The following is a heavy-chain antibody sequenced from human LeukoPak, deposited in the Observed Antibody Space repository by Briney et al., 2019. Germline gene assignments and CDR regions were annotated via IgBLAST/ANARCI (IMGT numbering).Heavy chain of an antibody. CDR1: GFTFSSYS. D-gene: IGHD3-3*01. V-gene: IGHV3-21*01. Sequence: GGPLRLSCAASGFTFSSYSMNWVRQAPGKGLEWVSSISSSSSYIYYADSVKGRFTISRDNAKNSLYLQMNSLRAEDTAVYYCARAEEIFEIYFDYWGQGTLVTVSS. CDR2: ISSSSSYI. J-gene: IGHJ4*02. CDR3: ARAEEIFEIYFDY.